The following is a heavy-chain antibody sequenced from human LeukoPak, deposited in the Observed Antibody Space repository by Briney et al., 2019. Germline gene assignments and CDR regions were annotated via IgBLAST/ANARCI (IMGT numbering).Heavy chain of an antibody. J-gene: IGHJ6*03. Sequence: RPGGSLRLSCVASGFTFSNYAMSWVRQAPGKGLEWVSTIDYSGGSTYYADSVKGRFTISRDNSKNTLYLQMNSLRAEDTAVYYCARAPKPGALLRWYYMDVWGKGTTVTVSS. CDR3: ARAPKPGALLRWYYMDV. CDR1: GFTFSNYA. D-gene: IGHD1-26*01. CDR2: IDYSGGST. V-gene: IGHV3-23*01.